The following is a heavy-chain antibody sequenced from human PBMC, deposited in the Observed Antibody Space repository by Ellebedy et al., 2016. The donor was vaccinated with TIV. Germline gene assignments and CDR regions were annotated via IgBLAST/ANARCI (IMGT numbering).Heavy chain of an antibody. CDR2: IVGVGSST. Sequence: GESLKISXGASGFTFSFFGMNWVRQAPGKGLERVSFIVGVGSSTHYADSVKGRFTISRDNAKDSLYLQMNSLRDEDTAIYYCARRGNYLGDAFDIWGQGTMVTVSS. D-gene: IGHD2/OR15-2a*01. V-gene: IGHV3-48*02. CDR3: ARRGNYLGDAFDI. J-gene: IGHJ3*02. CDR1: GFTFSFFG.